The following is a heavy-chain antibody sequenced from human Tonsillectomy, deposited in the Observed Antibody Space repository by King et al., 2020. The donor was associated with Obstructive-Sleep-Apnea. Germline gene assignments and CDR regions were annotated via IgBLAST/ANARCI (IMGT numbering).Heavy chain of an antibody. CDR2: INLNSGGT. J-gene: IGHJ4*02. D-gene: IGHD4/OR15-4a*01. Sequence: VQLVQSGAEVKKPGASVKVSCKASGYTFPAYYIHWVRQAPGQGLEWMGWINLNSGGTDYAQKFQGRVTMTRDTSISTAYMELSRLTSDDTAVYYCARDVSHCSMVPARTYYFDYWGQGTLVTVSS. CDR3: ARDVSHCSMVPARTYYFDY. V-gene: IGHV1-2*02. CDR1: GYTFPAYY.